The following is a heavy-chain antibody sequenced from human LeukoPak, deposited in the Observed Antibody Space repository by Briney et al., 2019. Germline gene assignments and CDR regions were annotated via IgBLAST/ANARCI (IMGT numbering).Heavy chain of an antibody. Sequence: GESLKISCKGSGYSFTSFWLGWVPPMPGKGLEWMGIIYPGDSDTRYSPSFHGQVTISAEKSISTAYLQWSSLKASDTAMYYCAMPISDSAFDIWGQGTMVTVSS. D-gene: IGHD2/OR15-2a*01. V-gene: IGHV5-51*01. CDR3: AMPISDSAFDI. J-gene: IGHJ3*02. CDR2: IYPGDSDT. CDR1: GYSFTSFW.